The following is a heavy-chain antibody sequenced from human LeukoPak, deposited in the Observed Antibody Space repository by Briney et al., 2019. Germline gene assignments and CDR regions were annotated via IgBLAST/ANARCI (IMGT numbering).Heavy chain of an antibody. CDR2: ISGSGGST. CDR1: GFTFSSYA. V-gene: IGHV3-23*01. D-gene: IGHD3-10*01. J-gene: IGHJ6*02. CDR3: AKDRYYGSGSYYAYYYYGMDV. Sequence: GGSLRLSCAASGFTFSSYAMSWVRQAPGKGLEWVSAISGSGGSTYYADSVKGRFTISRDNSKDTLYLQMNSLRAEDTAVYYCAKDRYYGSGSYYAYYYYGMDVWGQGTTVTVSS.